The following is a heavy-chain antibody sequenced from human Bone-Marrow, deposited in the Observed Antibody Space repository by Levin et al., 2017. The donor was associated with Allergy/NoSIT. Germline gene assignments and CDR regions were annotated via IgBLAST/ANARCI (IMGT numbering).Heavy chain of an antibody. Sequence: GESLKISCRASGFTFSDYYIHWVRHAPGQGLEWMGWISPDTGGTNYAQEFQGRVSMIRDTSSTTVYMDLARLRSDDTATYYCARWLNVLTVADSLREVAALDYWGQGTLITVSS. D-gene: IGHD4-23*01. V-gene: IGHV1-2*02. CDR3: ARWLNVLTVADSLREVAALDY. J-gene: IGHJ4*02. CDR1: GFTFSDYY. CDR2: ISPDTGGT.